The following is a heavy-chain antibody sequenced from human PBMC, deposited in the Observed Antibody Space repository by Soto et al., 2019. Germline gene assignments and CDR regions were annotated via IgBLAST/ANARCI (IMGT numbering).Heavy chain of an antibody. Sequence: ASAKVSCKASGYTFTSYAMHWVRQAPGQRLEWMGWINAGNGNTKYSQKFQGRVTITRDTSASTAYMELSSLRSEDTAVYYCASGTMVRGAISGYYYGMDVWGQGTTVTVSS. CDR1: GYTFTSYA. CDR2: INAGNGNT. CDR3: ASGTMVRGAISGYYYGMDV. D-gene: IGHD3-10*01. V-gene: IGHV1-3*01. J-gene: IGHJ6*02.